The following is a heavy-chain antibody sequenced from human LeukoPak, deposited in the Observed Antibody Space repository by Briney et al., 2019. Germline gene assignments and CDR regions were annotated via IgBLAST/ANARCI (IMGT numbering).Heavy chain of an antibody. D-gene: IGHD1-26*01. CDR2: IYYIWST. V-gene: IGHV4-59*01. Sequence: SETLSLTCTVSGGSISSDYWSWIRQPPGKGLEWIGYIYYIWSTNYNPSLKSRITISVDTSKSHFSLKLSFVTAADTAVYYCARVVGATGSSDYWGQGTLVTVSS. CDR1: GGSISSDY. CDR3: ARVVGATGSSDY. J-gene: IGHJ4*02.